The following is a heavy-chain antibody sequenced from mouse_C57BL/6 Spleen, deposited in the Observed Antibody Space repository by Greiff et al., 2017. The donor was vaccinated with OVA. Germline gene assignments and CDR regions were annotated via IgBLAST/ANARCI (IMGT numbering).Heavy chain of an antibody. CDR1: GYTFTSYW. J-gene: IGHJ1*03. CDR2: IHPNSGST. V-gene: IGHV1-64*01. Sequence: QVQLQQPGAELVKPGASVKLSCKASGYTFTSYWMHWVKQRPGQGLEWIGMIHPNSGSTNYNEKFKSKATLTVDKSSSTAYMQLSSLTSEDSAVYYCARPFGLRAEWYFDVWGTGTTVTVSS. D-gene: IGHD2-4*01. CDR3: ARPFGLRAEWYFDV.